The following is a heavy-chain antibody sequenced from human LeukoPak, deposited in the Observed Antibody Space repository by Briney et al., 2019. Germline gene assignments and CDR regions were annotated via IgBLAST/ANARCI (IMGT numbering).Heavy chain of an antibody. D-gene: IGHD4-17*01. CDR1: GYTFTGYY. CDR3: ARASLGYGDYGGDNWFDP. V-gene: IGHV1-2*02. J-gene: IGHJ5*02. CDR2: INPNSGGT. Sequence: GASVKVSCKASGYTFTGYYMHWVRQAPGQGLEWMRWINPNSGGTNYAQKFQGRVTMTRDTSISTAYMERSRLRSDDTAVYYCARASLGYGDYGGDNWFDPWGQGTLVTVSS.